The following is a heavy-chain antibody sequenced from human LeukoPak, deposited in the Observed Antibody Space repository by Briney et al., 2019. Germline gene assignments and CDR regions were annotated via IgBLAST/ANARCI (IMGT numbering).Heavy chain of an antibody. Sequence: PGGSLRLSCAASGFTFSSYGMHWVRQAPGKGLEWVAVISYDGSNKYYADSVKGRFTISRDNSKNTLVYLQMNSLRAEDTALYYCVGDPPNSGYAFQVWGHGTVVTVSS. CDR1: GFTFSSYG. J-gene: IGHJ3*01. D-gene: IGHD3-22*01. V-gene: IGHV3-30*03. CDR3: VGDPPNSGYAFQV. CDR2: ISYDGSNK.